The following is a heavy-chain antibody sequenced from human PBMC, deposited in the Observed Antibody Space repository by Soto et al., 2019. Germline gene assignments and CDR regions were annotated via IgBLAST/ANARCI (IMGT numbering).Heavy chain of an antibody. D-gene: IGHD3-3*01. CDR1: GYTFTSYQ. CDR2: INPSGGRI. Sequence: QMQLVQSGAEVKKPGASVKVSCKASGYTFTSYQMHWVRQAPGQGLEWMGIINPSGGRITYAPRFQVRDMMTRDTSTNTVYMELRSLRSEDTAVYYCARDGPPTTSGVGPSYTMDVWGQGTTVTVS. V-gene: IGHV1-46*01. J-gene: IGHJ6*02. CDR3: ARDGPPTTSGVGPSYTMDV.